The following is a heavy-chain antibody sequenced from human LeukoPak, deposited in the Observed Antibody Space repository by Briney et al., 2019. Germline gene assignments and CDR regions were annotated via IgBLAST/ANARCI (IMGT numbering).Heavy chain of an antibody. CDR1: GYTFTSYG. D-gene: IGHD1-26*01. CDR3: ARVRSGSYWYYFDY. CDR2: ISAYNGNK. J-gene: IGHJ4*02. Sequence: ASVKVSCKASGYTFTSYGISWVRQAPGQGLEWMGGISAYNGNKNYAQKLQGGVTITTDTSTSTTYMELRSLRSDDTAVYYCARVRSGSYWYYFDYWGQGTLVTVSS. V-gene: IGHV1-18*01.